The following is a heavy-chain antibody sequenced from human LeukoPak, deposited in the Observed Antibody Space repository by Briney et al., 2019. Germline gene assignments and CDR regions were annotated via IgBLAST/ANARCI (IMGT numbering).Heavy chain of an antibody. V-gene: IGHV3-48*01. CDR3: GQYGSGSSDDAFDI. D-gene: IGHD3-10*01. Sequence: GGSLRLSCVASGFTFRTYAMNWVRQAPGKGLEWVSYIGSSSSPIYYADSVKGRFTISRDNSKNTLYLQMNSLRAEDTAVYYCGQYGSGSSDDAFDIWGQGTMVTVSS. J-gene: IGHJ3*02. CDR1: GFTFRTYA. CDR2: IGSSSSPI.